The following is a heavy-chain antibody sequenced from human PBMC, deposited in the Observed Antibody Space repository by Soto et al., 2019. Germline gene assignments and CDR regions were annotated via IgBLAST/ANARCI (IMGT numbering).Heavy chain of an antibody. V-gene: IGHV4-59*02. Sequence: SETLALTCNASPASVHDYYWSWIRQTPGMRLEWIGFVHSGGSALYNPSFTSRVIISLETSKNQFSLTLTSLTAADSAVYYCASTSKAAPPTGLDSWGQGALVTVSS. CDR2: VHSGGSA. D-gene: IGHD6-25*01. CDR1: PASVHDYY. CDR3: ASTSKAAPPTGLDS. J-gene: IGHJ4*02.